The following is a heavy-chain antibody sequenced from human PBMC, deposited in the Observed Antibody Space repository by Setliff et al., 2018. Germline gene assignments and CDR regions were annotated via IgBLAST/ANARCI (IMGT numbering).Heavy chain of an antibody. CDR3: ARSQGYSYGLNWFDP. V-gene: IGHV4-39*07. CDR2: IYHSGST. CDR1: GGSISSSSYY. D-gene: IGHD5-18*01. Sequence: SETLSLTCTVSGGSISSSSYYWGWIRQSPGKGLEWIGTIYHSGSTNYNPSLKSRVTISVDTSKNQFSLKLSSVTAADTAVYYCARSQGYSYGLNWFDPWGQGTLVTVSS. J-gene: IGHJ5*02.